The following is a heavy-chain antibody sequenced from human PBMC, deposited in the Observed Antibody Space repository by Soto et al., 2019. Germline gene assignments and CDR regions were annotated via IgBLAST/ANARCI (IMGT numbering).Heavy chain of an antibody. Sequence: ETLSITCAVYGGSFSGYYWSWIRQPPGKGLEWIGEINHSGSTNYNPSLKSRVTISVDTSKNQFSLKLSSVTAADTAVYYCARGRSRWLQLLDYFDYWGQGTLVTVSS. V-gene: IGHV4-34*01. CDR2: INHSGST. CDR1: GGSFSGYY. J-gene: IGHJ4*02. D-gene: IGHD5-12*01. CDR3: ARGRSRWLQLLDYFDY.